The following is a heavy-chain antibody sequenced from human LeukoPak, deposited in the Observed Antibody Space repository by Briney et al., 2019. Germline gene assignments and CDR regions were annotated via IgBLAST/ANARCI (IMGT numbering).Heavy chain of an antibody. V-gene: IGHV4-4*09. CDR3: ARLPFTTRPAGV. Sequence: SETLSLTCSVSGGSISSSYWSWIRQPPGKTLEWIGDIDSSGSTHYNPSLQSRVSISVDTSKNQFSLRLSSVTAADTAVYYCARLPFTTRPAGVWGKGTTVTVSS. CDR2: IDSSGST. D-gene: IGHD6-6*01. J-gene: IGHJ6*03. CDR1: GGSISSSY.